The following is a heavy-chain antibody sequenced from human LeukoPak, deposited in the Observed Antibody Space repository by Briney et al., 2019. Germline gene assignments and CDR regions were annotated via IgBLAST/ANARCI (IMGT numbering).Heavy chain of an antibody. CDR2: ISSTSSVI. Sequence: PGGSLRLSCAASGSTFSSHTMNWVRQAPGKGLEWVSYISSTSSVIYYADSVKGRFTISRDNSKNTLYMQMNSLRAEDTAVYYCATDQRHYFDYWGQGTLVTVSS. J-gene: IGHJ4*02. V-gene: IGHV3-48*01. D-gene: IGHD6-25*01. CDR3: ATDQRHYFDY. CDR1: GSTFSSHT.